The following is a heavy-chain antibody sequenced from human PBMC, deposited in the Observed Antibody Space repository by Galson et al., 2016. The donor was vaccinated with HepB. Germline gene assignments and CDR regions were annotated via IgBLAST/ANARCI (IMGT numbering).Heavy chain of an antibody. CDR2: ISSGSSYI. CDR1: GFTFSSYS. CDR3: ARSGWFGKLLSRVYWFDP. V-gene: IGHV3-21*01. D-gene: IGHD3-10*01. Sequence: SLRLSCAASGFTFSSYSMNWVRQAPGKGLEWVSSISSGSSYIYYADSVKGRFTISRDNAKSSLYLQMNSLRAEDTAVYYCARSGWFGKLLSRVYWFDPWGQGTLVTVSS. J-gene: IGHJ5*02.